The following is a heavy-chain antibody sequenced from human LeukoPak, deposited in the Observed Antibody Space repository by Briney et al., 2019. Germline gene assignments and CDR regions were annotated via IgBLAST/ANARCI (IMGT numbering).Heavy chain of an antibody. Sequence: TLSLTCTVSGVSIANTFYYWNWLRQPAGKGLEWIGRIYTTGSTDYNPSLKSRVTISLDTARNQFSLKLSSVTAADTAVYYCARRQDGHDYWGQGTLVIVSS. CDR3: ARRQDGHDY. V-gene: IGHV4-61*02. CDR2: IYTTGST. J-gene: IGHJ4*02. CDR1: GVSIANTFYY.